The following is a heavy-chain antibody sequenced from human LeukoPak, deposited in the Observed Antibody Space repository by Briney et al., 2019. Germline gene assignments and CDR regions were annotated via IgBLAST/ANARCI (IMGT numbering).Heavy chain of an antibody. V-gene: IGHV4-38-2*02. J-gene: IGHJ4*02. CDR2: IYHSGST. D-gene: IGHD3-16*01. CDR3: ARGVGLTQGGAFDY. CDR1: GYSISSGFY. Sequence: SETLSLTCTVSGYSISSGFYWGWIRQPPGKGLEWIGSIYHSGSTHYNSSLKSRVTISVDTSKNQLSLKLSSETAADTAVYYCARGVGLTQGGAFDYWGQGTLVTVSS.